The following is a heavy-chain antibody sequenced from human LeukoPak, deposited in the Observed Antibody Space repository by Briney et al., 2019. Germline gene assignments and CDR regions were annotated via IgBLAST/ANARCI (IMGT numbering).Heavy chain of an antibody. CDR2: IYYSGST. J-gene: IGHJ4*02. Sequence: SETLSLTCTVSGGSVSSSSYYWGWIRQPSGKGLERIGSIYYSGSTYYNPSLKSRVTISVDTSKNQFSLKLSSVTAADTAVYYCARHGSMYYYDSSGYSSRGYFDYWGQGTLVTVSS. D-gene: IGHD3-22*01. CDR1: GGSVSSSSYY. CDR3: ARHGSMYYYDSSGYSSRGYFDY. V-gene: IGHV4-39*01.